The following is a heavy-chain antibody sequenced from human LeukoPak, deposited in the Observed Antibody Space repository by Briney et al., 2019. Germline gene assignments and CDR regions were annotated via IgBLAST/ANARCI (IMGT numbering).Heavy chain of an antibody. CDR3: TRGTDCYNPFDY. Sequence: PGGSLRLSCAASGFTFSSYWMHWVRQAPGKGLVWVSRINSDGSSTGYADFVKGRFTISRDNAKNTLYLQMNSLRAEDTAVYYCTRGTDCYNPFDYWGQGTLVPVSS. CDR1: GFTFSSYW. D-gene: IGHD5-24*01. J-gene: IGHJ4*02. V-gene: IGHV3-74*01. CDR2: INSDGSST.